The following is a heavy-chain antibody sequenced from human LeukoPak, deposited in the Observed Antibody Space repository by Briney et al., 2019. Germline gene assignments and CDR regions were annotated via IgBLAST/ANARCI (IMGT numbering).Heavy chain of an antibody. CDR2: ISSSSSYI. CDR1: GFTFSSYS. CDR3: ARDSFSAYGSGSYYSFRLFDY. V-gene: IGHV3-21*01. Sequence: GGSLRLSCAASGFTFSSYSMNWVRQAPGKGLEWVSSISSSSSYIYYADSVKGRFTISRDNAKNSLYLQMNSLRAGDTAVYYCARDSFSAYGSGSYYSFRLFDYWGQGTLVTVSS. J-gene: IGHJ4*02. D-gene: IGHD3-10*01.